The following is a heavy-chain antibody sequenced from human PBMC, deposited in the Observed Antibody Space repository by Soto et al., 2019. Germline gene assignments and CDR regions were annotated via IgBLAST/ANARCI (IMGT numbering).Heavy chain of an antibody. CDR1: GFTFSSYS. V-gene: IGHV3-48*02. CDR2: ISSSSSTI. Sequence: EVQLVESGGGLVQPGGSLRLSCAASGFTFSSYSMNWVRQAPGKGLEWVSYISSSSSTIYYADSVKGRFTISRDNAKNSVFLQMNSLRDEDTAVYYCARDGTYYDFWSGYYSAPDAFDIWGQGTMVTVSS. D-gene: IGHD3-3*01. CDR3: ARDGTYYDFWSGYYSAPDAFDI. J-gene: IGHJ3*02.